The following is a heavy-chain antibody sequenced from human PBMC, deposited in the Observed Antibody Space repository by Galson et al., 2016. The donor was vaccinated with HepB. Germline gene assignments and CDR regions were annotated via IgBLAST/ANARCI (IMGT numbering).Heavy chain of an antibody. J-gene: IGHJ4*02. D-gene: IGHD1-7*01. CDR1: RGSISRYY. CDR2: IYYSGST. CDR3: ARGDPRTGTPPSDY. Sequence: SETLSLTCIVSRGSISRYYWSWVRQPPGKGLEWIGDIYYSGSTNYNPSLKSRVTISVDTSKNQFSLKLTSVTAADTAVYYCARGDPRTGTPPSDYWGQGALVTVSS. V-gene: IGHV4-59*01.